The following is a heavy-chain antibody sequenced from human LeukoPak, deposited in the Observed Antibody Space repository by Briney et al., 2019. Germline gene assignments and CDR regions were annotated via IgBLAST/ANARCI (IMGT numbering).Heavy chain of an antibody. CDR1: GFTVSSNY. J-gene: IGHJ4*02. CDR3: ARDRRDGYTDY. Sequence: GGSLRLSCAASGFTVSSNYMSWVRQAPGKGLEWVSVIYSGGSTYYADSVKGRLTISRDNSKNTLYLQMNSLRAEDTAVYYCARDRRDGYTDYWGQGTLVTVSS. D-gene: IGHD5-24*01. V-gene: IGHV3-66*01. CDR2: IYSGGST.